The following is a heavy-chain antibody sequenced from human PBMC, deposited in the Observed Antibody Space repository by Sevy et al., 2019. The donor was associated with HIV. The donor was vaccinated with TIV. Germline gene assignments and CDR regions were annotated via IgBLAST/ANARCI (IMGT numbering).Heavy chain of an antibody. CDR3: AREGGVATTGDHDAFDI. V-gene: IGHV1-69*13. CDR2: IIPIFCTP. D-gene: IGHD7-27*01. Sequence: ASVKVSCKASGDTFSTYGLSWVRQAPGQGLEWMGGIIPIFCTPNYAQKFQGRVTITADESASTAYMELSSLRSEDTALYYWAREGGVATTGDHDAFDIWGHGTLVTVSS. J-gene: IGHJ3*02. CDR1: GDTFSTYG.